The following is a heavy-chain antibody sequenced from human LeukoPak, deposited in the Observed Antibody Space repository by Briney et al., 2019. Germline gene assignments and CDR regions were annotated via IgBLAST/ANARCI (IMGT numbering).Heavy chain of an antibody. J-gene: IGHJ5*02. V-gene: IGHV1-2*02. CDR1: GYTFTGYY. CDR3: AGSKIAVADNWFDP. CDR2: LNPNSGGT. Sequence: GASVKVSCKASGYTFTGYYMHWVRQAPGQGLEWMGWLNPNSGGTNYAQKFQGRVTMTRDTTISTAYMELSRLRSDDTAVYYCAGSKIAVADNWFDPWGQGTLVTVSS. D-gene: IGHD6-19*01.